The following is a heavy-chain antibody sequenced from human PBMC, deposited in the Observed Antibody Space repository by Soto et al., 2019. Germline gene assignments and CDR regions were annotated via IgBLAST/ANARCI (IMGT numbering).Heavy chain of an antibody. CDR1: GGSITNHY. V-gene: IGHV4-59*11. Sequence: SETLSLTCTVSGGSITNHYWSWIRQPPGKGLEWIGYVDVRGSTNYSPSLKSRVTMSVATSGNRFSLKLSSVTAADTAVYYCAREQQLVFDWGQGTLVTVS. D-gene: IGHD6-13*01. J-gene: IGHJ4*02. CDR2: VDVRGST. CDR3: AREQQLVFD.